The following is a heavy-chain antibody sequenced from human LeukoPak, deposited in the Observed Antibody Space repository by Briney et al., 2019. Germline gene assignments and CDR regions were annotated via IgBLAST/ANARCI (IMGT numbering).Heavy chain of an antibody. J-gene: IGHJ4*02. CDR3: AKGPGDSTY. V-gene: IGHV3-30*18. Sequence: CLRLSPAPSRFTFTGDGMHSGCESPGKRLWRGAVISYDGSNKYYADSVKGGFTISRDNSKNTLYLQMNSLRGEDMAVYYCAKGPGDSTYWGQGTLVSVSS. CDR2: ISYDGSNK. CDR1: RFTFTGDG. D-gene: IGHD4-17*01.